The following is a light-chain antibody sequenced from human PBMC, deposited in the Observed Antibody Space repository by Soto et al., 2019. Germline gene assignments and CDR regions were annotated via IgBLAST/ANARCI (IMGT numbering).Light chain of an antibody. CDR2: RNN. J-gene: IGLJ3*02. Sequence: QSVLTQPPSASGTPGQRVTISCSGSSSNIGSNYVYWYQQLPGTAPKLLIYRNNQRPSGVPDRFAGSKSAISASLAISGLRSEDEADYYCAAWYDSLSGWVFGGGTKLTVL. V-gene: IGLV1-47*01. CDR3: AAWYDSLSGWV. CDR1: SSNIGSNY.